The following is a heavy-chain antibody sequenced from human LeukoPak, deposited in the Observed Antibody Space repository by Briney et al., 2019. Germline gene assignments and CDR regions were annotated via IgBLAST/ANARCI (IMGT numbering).Heavy chain of an antibody. CDR3: ARETYYSDSSGYGSAFDI. CDR2: IYSGGST. J-gene: IGHJ3*02. V-gene: IGHV3-53*01. D-gene: IGHD3-22*01. CDR1: GFTVSSNY. Sequence: PGGSLRLSCAASGFTVSSNYMSWVRQAPGKGLEWVSVIYSGGSTYYADSVKGRFTISRDNSKNTLYLQMNSLRAEDTAVYYCARETYYSDSSGYGSAFDIWGQGTMVTVSS.